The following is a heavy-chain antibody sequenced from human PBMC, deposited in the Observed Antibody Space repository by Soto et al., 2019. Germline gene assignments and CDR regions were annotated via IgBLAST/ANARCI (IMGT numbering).Heavy chain of an antibody. CDR1: GFTVSSIY. D-gene: IGHD3-10*01. CDR3: ARATAPLRGYFQL. Sequence: PGESLKISCVASGFTVSSIYMSWVRQAPGKGLEWVSVFYSGGDTYYSDSVKGRFTISRDNFKNTVYLQMNSLRAEDTAVYYCARATAPLRGYFQLWGQGTLVTVSS. CDR2: FYSGGDT. J-gene: IGHJ1*01. V-gene: IGHV3-66*01.